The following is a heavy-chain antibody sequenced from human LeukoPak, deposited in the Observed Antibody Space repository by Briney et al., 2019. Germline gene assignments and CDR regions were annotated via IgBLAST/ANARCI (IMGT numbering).Heavy chain of an antibody. CDR3: VRDLGHSRHYFEY. CDR1: GFTFNSFF. D-gene: IGHD7-27*01. CDR2: ISQDGSKT. V-gene: IGHV3-7*01. J-gene: IGHJ4*02. Sequence: GGSLRLSCAASGFTFNSFFLNWVRLTPGRELEWVACISQDGSKTFYMDSVRGRFTISRDNTKNSLYLQMDSLRAEDTAVYFCVRDLGHSRHYFEYWGQGALVTVSS.